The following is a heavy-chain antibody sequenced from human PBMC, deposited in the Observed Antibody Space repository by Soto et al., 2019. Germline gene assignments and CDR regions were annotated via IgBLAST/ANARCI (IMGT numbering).Heavy chain of an antibody. V-gene: IGHV1-2*06. J-gene: IGHJ4*02. D-gene: IGHD3-16*01. CDR2: INPKSDET. CDR1: GYTFAANY. CDR3: ARWTSRGCYDS. Sequence: QVQLVQSGSEVKKPGASVRVSCRTSGYTFAANYIHWVRQAPGKGLEWMGRINPKSDETKFSQKFQGRVALTKDTTSNTVHLDVANLRSEDTAVYYCARWTSRGCYDSWGQGTLITASS.